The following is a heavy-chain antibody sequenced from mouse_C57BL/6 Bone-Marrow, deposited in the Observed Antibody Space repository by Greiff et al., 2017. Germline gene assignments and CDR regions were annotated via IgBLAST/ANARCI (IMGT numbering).Heavy chain of an antibody. V-gene: IGHV1-55*01. Sequence: QVQLQQPGAELVKPGASVKMSCKASGYTFTSYWITWVKQRPGQGLEWIGDIYPGSGSTNYNEKFKGKATLTVDTSSSTAYMQLSSLTSEDSAVYYCARDYYGSGYAKGYWGQGASVTVSS. J-gene: IGHJ4*01. D-gene: IGHD1-1*01. CDR3: ARDYYGSGYAKGY. CDR2: IYPGSGST. CDR1: GYTFTSYW.